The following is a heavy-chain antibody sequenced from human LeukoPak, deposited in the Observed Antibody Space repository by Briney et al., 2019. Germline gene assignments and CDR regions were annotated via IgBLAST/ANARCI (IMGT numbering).Heavy chain of an antibody. CDR1: GGSFSGYY. D-gene: IGHD6-19*01. V-gene: IGHV4-34*01. Sequence: PSETLSPTCAVYGGSFSGYYWSWIRQPPGKGLEWIGEINHSGSTNYNPSLKSRVTISVDTSKNQFSLKLSSVTAADTAVYYCARGLTRSSGWYSQHGLAFDIWGQGTMVTVSS. CDR3: ARGLTRSSGWYSQHGLAFDI. J-gene: IGHJ3*02. CDR2: INHSGST.